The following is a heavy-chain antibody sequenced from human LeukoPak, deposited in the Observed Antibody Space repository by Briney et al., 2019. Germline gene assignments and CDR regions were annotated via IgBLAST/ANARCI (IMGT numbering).Heavy chain of an antibody. J-gene: IGHJ4*02. CDR3: ARDRDGGSGAFDY. D-gene: IGHD1-26*01. CDR2: ISSSSSYI. Sequence: GGSLRLSCAASGFTFSSYSMNWVSQAPGKGLEWVSSISSSSSYIYYADSVKGRFTISRDNAKNSLYLQMNSLRAEDTAVYYCARDRDGGSGAFDYWGQGTLVTVSS. V-gene: IGHV3-21*01. CDR1: GFTFSSYS.